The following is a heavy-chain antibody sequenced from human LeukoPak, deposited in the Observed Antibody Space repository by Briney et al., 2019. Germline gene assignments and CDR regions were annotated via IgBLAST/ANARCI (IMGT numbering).Heavy chain of an antibody. CDR2: ITGGGGST. V-gene: IGHV3-23*01. D-gene: IGHD3-22*01. J-gene: IGHJ1*01. Sequence: PGGSLRLSCAASGITFSGYARSWVRQAPGKGLEWVSTITGGGGSTYYAVSVKRRFTISRDNSKHTLYLQTKRLSAEDAAVYLSAQHATRGFYSNWGQGNL. CDR1: GITFSGYA. CDR3: AQHATRGFYSN.